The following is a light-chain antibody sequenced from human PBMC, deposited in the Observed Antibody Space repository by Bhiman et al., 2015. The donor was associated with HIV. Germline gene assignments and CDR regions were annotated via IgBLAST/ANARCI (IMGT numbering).Light chain of an antibody. J-gene: IGLJ2*01. CDR2: RNN. CDR3: SSYASSGPSHVI. V-gene: IGLV1-47*01. CDR1: SSNIGTKY. Sequence: LTQAPSASGTPGQRVTISCSGSSSNIGTKYVYWYQQLPGTAPKLLINRNNQRPSGVPDRFSGSKSGDTASLTISELQAEDEADYYCSSYASSGPSHVIFGGGTKLTVL.